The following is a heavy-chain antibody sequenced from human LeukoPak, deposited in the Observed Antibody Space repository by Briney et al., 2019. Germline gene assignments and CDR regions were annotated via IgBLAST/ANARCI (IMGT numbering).Heavy chain of an antibody. CDR1: GFTFSNAW. V-gene: IGHV3-15*01. J-gene: IGHJ4*02. Sequence: GGSLRLSCAASGFTFSNAWMCWVRQAPGKGLEWVGRIRSKTDGGTTDYAAPVKGRFTISRDDSKNMLYLEMNSLRTEDTAVYYCTTDRVVVVAVTRLDYWGQGTLVTVSS. D-gene: IGHD2-15*01. CDR3: TTDRVVVVAVTRLDY. CDR2: IRSKTDGGTT.